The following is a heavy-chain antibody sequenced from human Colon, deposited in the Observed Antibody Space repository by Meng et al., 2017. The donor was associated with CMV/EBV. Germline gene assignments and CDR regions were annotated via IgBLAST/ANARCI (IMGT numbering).Heavy chain of an antibody. V-gene: IGHV4-61*01. D-gene: IGHD5-24*01. CDR1: GGSVSSDTYY. CDR3: ARDQFYYFDY. Sequence: SETLSLTCSVSGGSVSSDTYYWTWIRQPPGKGLEWIGNIYYTGSTNYNPSLTSRITISRDTSKKQFSLKLSSVTAADTAVYYCARDQFYYFDYWGQGTLVTVSS. J-gene: IGHJ4*02. CDR2: IYYTGST.